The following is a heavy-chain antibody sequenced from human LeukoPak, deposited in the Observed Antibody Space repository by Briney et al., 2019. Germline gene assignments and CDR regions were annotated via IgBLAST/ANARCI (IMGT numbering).Heavy chain of an antibody. Sequence: GASVKVSCKASGYTFTGYGISWVRQAPGQGLEWMGWISAYNGNTNYAQKLHGRVTMTTDTSTSTAYMELRSLRSDDTAVYYCARDPFGGVPATLPLDYWGQGTLVTVSS. D-gene: IGHD2-8*02. CDR1: GYTFTGYG. CDR2: ISAYNGNT. CDR3: ARDPFGGVPATLPLDY. V-gene: IGHV1-18*01. J-gene: IGHJ4*02.